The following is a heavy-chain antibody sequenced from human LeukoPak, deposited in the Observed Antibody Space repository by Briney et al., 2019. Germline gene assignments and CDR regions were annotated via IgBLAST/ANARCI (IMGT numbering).Heavy chain of an antibody. CDR3: ARGSDIAAAVKIYGSEF. V-gene: IGHV3-23*01. CDR2: ITDST. J-gene: IGHJ4*02. D-gene: IGHD6-13*01. Sequence: GGSLRLSCAASGFTFSSYAMTWVRQAPGKGLEWVSAITDSTSFADSVKGRFTISRDNAKNTLYLQMNSLRVEDTAVYYCARGSDIAAAVKIYGSEFWGQGTLVTVSS. CDR1: GFTFSSYA.